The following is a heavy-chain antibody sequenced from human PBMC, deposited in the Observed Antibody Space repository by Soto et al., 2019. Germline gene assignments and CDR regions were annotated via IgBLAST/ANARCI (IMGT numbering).Heavy chain of an antibody. J-gene: IGHJ6*02. D-gene: IGHD3-10*01. CDR3: ARVPHRITMVRVPSYGMDV. CDR1: GFTFSSHS. CDR2: ISSSSSYI. V-gene: IGHV3-21*01. Sequence: GGSQILSCAASGFTFSSHSMNWVRKAPGKGLEWVSSISSSSSYIYYADSVKGRFTISRDNAKNSLYLQMNSLRAEDTAVYYCARVPHRITMVRVPSYGMDVWGQGTTVTVSS.